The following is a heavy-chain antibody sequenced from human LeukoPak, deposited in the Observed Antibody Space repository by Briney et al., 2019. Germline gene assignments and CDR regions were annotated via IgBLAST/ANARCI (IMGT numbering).Heavy chain of an antibody. V-gene: IGHV3-21*01. CDR1: RFTFSSYS. CDR3: ARTNYAYASGNYYALDF. Sequence: PGGSLRLSCAASRFTFSSYSMNWVRQAPGKGLEWVSSISSTSSYIYYADSVKGRFTLSRDNAKNSLYLQMNSLRAEDTAVYYCARTNYAYASGNYYALDFWGQGTLVTVPS. D-gene: IGHD3-10*01. J-gene: IGHJ4*02. CDR2: ISSTSSYI.